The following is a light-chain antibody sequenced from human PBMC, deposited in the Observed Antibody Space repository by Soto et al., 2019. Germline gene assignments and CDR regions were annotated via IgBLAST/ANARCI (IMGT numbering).Light chain of an antibody. CDR3: SSYAGTNNLV. CDR2: ELT. V-gene: IGLV2-8*01. Sequence: QSALTQPPSASGSPGQSVTISCTGTSNDVGGYNYVSWYQQHPGAAPKVIIYELTKRPSGVPDRFSGSKSGNTASLTVSGLQAEDEADYYCSSYAGTNNLVFGGGTKLTVL. J-gene: IGLJ3*02. CDR1: SNDVGGYNY.